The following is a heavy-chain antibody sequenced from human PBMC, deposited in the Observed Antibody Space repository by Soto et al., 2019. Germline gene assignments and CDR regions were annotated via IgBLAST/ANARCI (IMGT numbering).Heavy chain of an antibody. CDR2: INHSGST. J-gene: IGHJ4*02. CDR1: GGSFSRYY. CDR3: ARAAPPDCSGGRCYSGRDY. D-gene: IGHD2-15*01. V-gene: IGHV4-34*01. Sequence: QVQLQQWGAGLLKPSETLSLTCAFYGGSFSRYYWRWIRPPPGKGLEWVGEINHSGSTNYNPSLKRRDTISVDTSIHQSPRKLSSVDAADTAVYDCARAAPPDCSGGRCYSGRDYWAQGTLVTVSA.